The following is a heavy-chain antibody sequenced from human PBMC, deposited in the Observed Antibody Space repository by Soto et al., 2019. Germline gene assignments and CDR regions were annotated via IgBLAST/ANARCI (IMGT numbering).Heavy chain of an antibody. Sequence: GGSLRLSCAASGFTFSNAWMSWVRQAPGKGLEWVGRIKSKTDGGTTDYAAPVKGRFTIPRDDSKNTLYLQMNSLKTEDTAVYYCTTVPYYYGSGSYTFFDYWGQGTLVTVSS. CDR3: TTVPYYYGSGSYTFFDY. J-gene: IGHJ4*02. D-gene: IGHD3-10*01. CDR2: IKSKTDGGTT. CDR1: GFTFSNAW. V-gene: IGHV3-15*01.